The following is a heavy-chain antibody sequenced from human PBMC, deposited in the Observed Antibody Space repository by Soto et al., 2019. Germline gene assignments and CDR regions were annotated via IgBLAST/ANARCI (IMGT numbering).Heavy chain of an antibody. Sequence: GGSMRLSWVVAECACRSSWGHCVRQGPGKGLVWVSRSNSGAFTKYADSVKGRFTISRDNAKNSLYLQINSLRGEDTAIYFCARSGDNYNVLDYWGPGTPVTVSS. CDR1: ECACRSSW. J-gene: IGHJ4*02. CDR3: ARSGDNYNVLDY. V-gene: IGHV3-74*03. D-gene: IGHD3-10*02. CDR2: SNSGAFT.